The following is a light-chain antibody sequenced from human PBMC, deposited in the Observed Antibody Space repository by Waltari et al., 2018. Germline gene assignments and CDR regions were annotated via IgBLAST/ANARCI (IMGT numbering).Light chain of an antibody. CDR2: GTS. Sequence: EIVLTQSPGTLSLSPGEGAALSCRASQTISSISLTWYQQKPGQAPSLLIYGTSSRATGIPDRFSGSGSGTGFTLTIRRLDPEDFAVYYCQQYDGSTVTFGGGTKVEVK. V-gene: IGKV3-20*01. J-gene: IGKJ4*01. CDR1: QTISSIS. CDR3: QQYDGSTVT.